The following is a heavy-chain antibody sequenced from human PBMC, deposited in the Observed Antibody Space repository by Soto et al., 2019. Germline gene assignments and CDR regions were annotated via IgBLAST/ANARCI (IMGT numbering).Heavy chain of an antibody. Sequence: GGSLRLSXAASGFTFRSFTMNWVRQAPGKGLEWVSTISSNSAYIYYTDALRGRFTISRDNAKNSLHLQMNSLRAEDTAVYYCTRDASRDSSARGWFDPWGPGTLVTVS. CDR2: ISSNSAYI. D-gene: IGHD6-13*01. V-gene: IGHV3-21*01. J-gene: IGHJ5*02. CDR1: GFTFRSFT. CDR3: TRDASRDSSARGWFDP.